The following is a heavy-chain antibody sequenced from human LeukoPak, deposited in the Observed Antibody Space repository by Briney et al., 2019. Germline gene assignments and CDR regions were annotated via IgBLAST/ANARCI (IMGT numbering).Heavy chain of an antibody. CDR3: ARSPGPVDY. J-gene: IGHJ4*02. CDR1: GGSISRSSYY. Sequence: PSETLSLTCTVSGGSISRSSYYWGWIRQPPGKGLEWIGSIYYSGSTYYNPSLKSRVTISVDTSKNQFSLKLSSVTAADTAVYYCARSPGPVDYWGQGTLVTVSS. CDR2: IYYSGST. V-gene: IGHV4-39*01.